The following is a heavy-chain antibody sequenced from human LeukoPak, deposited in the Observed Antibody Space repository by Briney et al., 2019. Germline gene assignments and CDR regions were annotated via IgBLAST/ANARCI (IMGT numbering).Heavy chain of an antibody. D-gene: IGHD1-20*01. CDR1: GFTVSSNY. CDR2: ISYDGSNK. CDR3: AKATYNWNEIPPRYYYYYGMDV. J-gene: IGHJ6*02. Sequence: GGSLRLSCAASGFTVSSNYMSWVRQAPGKGLEWVAVISYDGSNKYYADSVKGRFSISRDNSKNTLYLQMNSLRAEDTAVYYCAKATYNWNEIPPRYYYYYGMDVWGQGTTVTVSS. V-gene: IGHV3-30*18.